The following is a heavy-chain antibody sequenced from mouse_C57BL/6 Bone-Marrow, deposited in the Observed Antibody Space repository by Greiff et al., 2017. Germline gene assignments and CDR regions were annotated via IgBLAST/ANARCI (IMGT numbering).Heavy chain of an antibody. CDR1: GYTFTSYW. Sequence: QVQLQQPGAELVKPGASVKMSCKASGYTFTSYWITWVTQRPGQGLEWIGDIYPGSGSTNYNEKFKSKATLTVDTSSSTAYMQLSSLTSEDSAVYYCARKRYPYWYFDVWGTGTTVTVSS. D-gene: IGHD1-1*01. CDR3: ARKRYPYWYFDV. J-gene: IGHJ1*03. V-gene: IGHV1-55*01. CDR2: IYPGSGST.